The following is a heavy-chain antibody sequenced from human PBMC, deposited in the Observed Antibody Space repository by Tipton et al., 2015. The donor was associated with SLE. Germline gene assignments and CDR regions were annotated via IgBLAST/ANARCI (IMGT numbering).Heavy chain of an antibody. Sequence: SLRLSCAASGFTFSSYAMHWVRQAPGKGLEWVALIWYDGSKNYYADSVKGRFTISRDNAKNSLYLQMNSLKTEDTALYFCAKDLGQATAVSYFFAMDVWGQGTTVTVSS. J-gene: IGHJ6*02. CDR1: GFTFSSYA. D-gene: IGHD6-13*01. CDR3: AKDLGQATAVSYFFAMDV. V-gene: IGHV3-33*03. CDR2: IWYDGSKN.